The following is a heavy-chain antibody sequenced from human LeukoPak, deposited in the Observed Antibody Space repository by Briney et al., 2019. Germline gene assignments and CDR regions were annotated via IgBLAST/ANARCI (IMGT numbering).Heavy chain of an antibody. D-gene: IGHD6-25*01. Sequence: EASVKVSCKASGYTFTSYYMHWVRQAPGQGLEWMGIINPSGDSTTYAQKFQGRVTMTRDMSTTTVYMELSSLTSEDSAVYYCAAAYYYFYIDVWGTGTTVSVSS. V-gene: IGHV1-46*01. CDR3: AAAYYYFYIDV. J-gene: IGHJ6*03. CDR2: INPSGDST. CDR1: GYTFTSYY.